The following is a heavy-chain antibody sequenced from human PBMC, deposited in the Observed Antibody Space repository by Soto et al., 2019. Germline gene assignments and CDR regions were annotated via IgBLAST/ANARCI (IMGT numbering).Heavy chain of an antibody. V-gene: IGHV3-23*01. CDR3: ARADGPLPVTLLGF. Sequence: EVRLLESGGGLVQPGGSLTLSCATSGFTFNNSSMSWVRQAPGKGLEWVSSINRGGGPYYADSVKGRFTISRDNSKNMWDLRMNSLRADDTAVYFCARADGPLPVTLLGFWGQGTLVTVSS. CDR2: INRGGGP. J-gene: IGHJ4*02. D-gene: IGHD5-18*01. CDR1: GFTFNNSS.